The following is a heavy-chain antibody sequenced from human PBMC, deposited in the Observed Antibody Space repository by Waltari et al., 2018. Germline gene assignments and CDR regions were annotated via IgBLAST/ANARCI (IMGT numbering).Heavy chain of an antibody. V-gene: IGHV3-23*01. CDR1: GFSFSTYA. CDR3: AKGILAVVKGGFDP. D-gene: IGHD3-22*01. J-gene: IGHJ5*02. Sequence: EVQLLESGGGLVQPGGSLRLSCAASGFSFSTYAMNWVRQAPGKGLEWVSAISGSGSSTYYAVSVKGRFTISRDKSKNTLYLQMNSLRAEDTAVYYCAKGILAVVKGGFDPWGQGTLVTVSS. CDR2: ISGSGSST.